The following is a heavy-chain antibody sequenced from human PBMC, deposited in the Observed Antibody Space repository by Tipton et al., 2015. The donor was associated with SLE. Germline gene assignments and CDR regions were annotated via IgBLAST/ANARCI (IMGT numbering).Heavy chain of an antibody. CDR1: GGSITTRSYY. CDR3: ARTLDALDI. J-gene: IGHJ3*02. CDR2: IYYSGST. Sequence: TLSFTCIVSGGSITTRSYYWGWIRQPPGKGLEWIGSIYYSGSTYYNPSLKSRVTISVDTSKNQFSLKLTAVTAADTAVYYCARTLDALDIWGQGTMVTVSS. V-gene: IGHV4-39*07.